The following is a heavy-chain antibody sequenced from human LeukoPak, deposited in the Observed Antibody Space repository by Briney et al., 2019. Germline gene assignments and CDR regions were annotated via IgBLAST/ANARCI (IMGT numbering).Heavy chain of an antibody. J-gene: IGHJ3*02. CDR3: ASYMIGRDAFDI. CDR2: IYYSGST. CDR1: GGSISSSNYY. D-gene: IGHD3-22*01. V-gene: IGHV4-39*01. Sequence: PSETLSLTCTVSGGSISSSNYYWGWIRQPPGKGLEWIGSIYYSGSTYYDPSLKSRVTISVDTSKNQFSLKLSSVTDADTAVYYCASYMIGRDAFDIWGQGTMVTVSS.